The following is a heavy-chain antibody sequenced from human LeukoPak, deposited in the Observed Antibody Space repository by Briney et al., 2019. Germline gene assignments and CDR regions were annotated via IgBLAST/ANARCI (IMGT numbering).Heavy chain of an antibody. J-gene: IGHJ4*02. Sequence: WGSLRLSCAASGFTFSDYGMYWVRQAPGKGLEWVAVVWYDGSNKYYADSVKGRFTISRDNAKNTLYLQMNSLRAEDTAVYYCARDQAGTTNSIDYWGQGTLVTVSS. CDR1: GFTFSDYG. D-gene: IGHD1/OR15-1a*01. CDR2: VWYDGSNK. V-gene: IGHV3-33*01. CDR3: ARDQAGTTNSIDY.